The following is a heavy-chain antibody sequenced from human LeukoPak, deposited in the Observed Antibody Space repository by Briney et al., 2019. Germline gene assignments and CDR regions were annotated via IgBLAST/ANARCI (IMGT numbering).Heavy chain of an antibody. V-gene: IGHV5-51*04. Sequence: GESLKISCKGSGYRFTSYLIGWVRQMPGKGLEWMGIIYPGDSDTRYSPSFQGQVTISADKPISTAYLQCSSLKASDTAMYYCSRNPEYYYDSSGYYYFNYWGQGTLVTVSS. D-gene: IGHD3-22*01. J-gene: IGHJ4*02. CDR2: IYPGDSDT. CDR3: SRNPEYYYDSSGYYYFNY. CDR1: GYRFTSYL.